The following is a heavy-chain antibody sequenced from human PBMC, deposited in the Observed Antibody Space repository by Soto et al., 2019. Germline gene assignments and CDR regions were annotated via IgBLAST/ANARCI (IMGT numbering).Heavy chain of an antibody. V-gene: IGHV3-48*03. Sequence: GSLRLSCEVSGFTFSSYEMYWVRQAPGKGLEWVAYISSSGETVYYAGFVQGRFTISRDNAKNSLYLQMSSLGAEDTAVYYCAREGFYAMDVWGQGTTVTVS. CDR1: GFTFSSYE. CDR2: ISSSGETV. CDR3: AREGFYAMDV. J-gene: IGHJ6*02. D-gene: IGHD2-2*01.